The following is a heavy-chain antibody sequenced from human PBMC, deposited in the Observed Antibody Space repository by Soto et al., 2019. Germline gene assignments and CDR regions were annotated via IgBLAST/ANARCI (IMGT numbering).Heavy chain of an antibody. J-gene: IGHJ4*02. V-gene: IGHV1-18*01. CDR2: ISAHNGNT. Sequence: QVHLVQSGAEVKKPGASVKVSCKGSGYAFTTYGITWVRQAPGQGLEGMGWISAHNGNTNYAQKLQGRVTVTRDTSTSTAYMGLRSLRSGDTAVYYCARGRYGDYWGQGALVTVSS. D-gene: IGHD1-1*01. CDR1: GYAFTTYG. CDR3: ARGRYGDY.